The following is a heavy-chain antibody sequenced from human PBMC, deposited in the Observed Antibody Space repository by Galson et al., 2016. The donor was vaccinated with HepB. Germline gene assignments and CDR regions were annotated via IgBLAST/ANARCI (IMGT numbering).Heavy chain of an antibody. CDR2: IYNSGNN. CDR1: GGSISDYY. D-gene: IGHD1-1*01. CDR3: SATTTGRHAW. J-gene: IGHJ4*02. Sequence: ETLSLPCTVSGGSISDYYCSWPRQSPGKGLEWIGPIYNSGNNKYNPSPESRVTISVDTSKNQFFLDVNSVTAADTAIYYCSATTTGRHAWWGQGNLVTVSS. V-gene: IGHV4-59*01.